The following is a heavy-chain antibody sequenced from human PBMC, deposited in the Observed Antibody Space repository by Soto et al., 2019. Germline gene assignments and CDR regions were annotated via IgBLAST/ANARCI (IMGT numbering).Heavy chain of an antibody. D-gene: IGHD2-21*02. CDR1: GFSLTTTAVG. J-gene: IGHJ4*02. Sequence: QITLKESGPTLVKPTQTLTLTCTFSGFSLTTTAVGVGWIRQPPGKALEWLALIYWNDEKRYSPSLKSGATITKDTSKNQVVLTTINMDPVDTATYYCARGTGGGNSCYFDYWGQGTLVIVSS. V-gene: IGHV2-5*01. CDR2: IYWNDEK. CDR3: ARGTGGGNSCYFDY.